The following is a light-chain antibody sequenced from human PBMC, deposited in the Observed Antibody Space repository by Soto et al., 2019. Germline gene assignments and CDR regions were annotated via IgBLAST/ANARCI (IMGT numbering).Light chain of an antibody. J-gene: IGLJ1*01. CDR3: ISYTSSSNPNYV. CDR1: SSDVGGYNY. V-gene: IGLV2-14*01. CDR2: DVS. Sequence: QSVLTQPASVSGSPGQSITISCTGTSSDVGGYNYVSWYQQHPGKAPKLMIYDVSNRPSGVSNRFSGSKSGNTASLTISGLQAEDEADYYCISYTSSSNPNYVFGTGTKVTVL.